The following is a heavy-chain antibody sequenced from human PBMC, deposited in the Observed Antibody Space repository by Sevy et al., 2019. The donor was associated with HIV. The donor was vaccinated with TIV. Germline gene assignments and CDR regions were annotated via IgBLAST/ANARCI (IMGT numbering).Heavy chain of an antibody. CDR3: ARSIAARPDFYYYYYYMDV. CDR2: IIPIFGTA. D-gene: IGHD6-6*01. CDR1: GGTFSSYA. Sequence: ASVEVSCKASGGTFSSYAISWVRQAPGQGLEWMGGIIPIFGTANYAQKFQGRVTITADKSTSTAYMELSSLRSEDTAVYYCARSIAARPDFYYYYYYMDVWGKGTTVTVSS. J-gene: IGHJ6*03. V-gene: IGHV1-69*06.